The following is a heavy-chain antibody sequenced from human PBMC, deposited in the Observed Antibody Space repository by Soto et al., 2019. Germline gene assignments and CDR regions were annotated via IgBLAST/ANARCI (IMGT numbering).Heavy chain of an antibody. CDR2: IYYSGST. Sequence: QVQLQESGPGLVKPSETLSLTCTVSGGSISSYYWSWIRQPPGKGLEWIGYIYYSGSTNYNPSLKSRVTRSVDTSKNQFSLKLSSVTAADTAVYYCARETRRITFGGVIVPYFDYWGQGTLVTVSS. CDR1: GGSISSYY. D-gene: IGHD3-16*02. V-gene: IGHV4-59*01. CDR3: ARETRRITFGGVIVPYFDY. J-gene: IGHJ4*02.